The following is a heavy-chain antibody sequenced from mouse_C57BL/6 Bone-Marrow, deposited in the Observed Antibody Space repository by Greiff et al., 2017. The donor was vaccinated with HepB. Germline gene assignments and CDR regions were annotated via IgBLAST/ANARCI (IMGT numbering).Heavy chain of an antibody. D-gene: IGHD1-1*01. CDR2: INPSSGYT. J-gene: IGHJ4*01. CDR3: SEYVYGRCIYY. V-gene: IGHV1-7*01. CDR1: GYTFTSYW. Sequence: QVQLKESGAELAKPGDSVKLSCKASGYTFTSYWMHWVKQRPGQGLEWIGYINPSSGYTKYNQKFKDKATLTADKSSSTAYMQLSSLTSEDSAVYYCSEYVYGRCIYYWGQGTSVTVSS.